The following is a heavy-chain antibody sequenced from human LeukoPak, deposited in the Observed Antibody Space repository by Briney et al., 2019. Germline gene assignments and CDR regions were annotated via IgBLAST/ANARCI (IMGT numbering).Heavy chain of an antibody. J-gene: IGHJ3*02. CDR2: MNPNSGNT. D-gene: IGHD3-10*01. V-gene: IGHV1-8*03. Sequence: ASVKVSCKASGYTFTSYDINWVRQATGQGLEWMGWMNPNSGNTGCAQKFQGRVTITRNTSISTAYMELSSLRSEDTAVYYCARWGAKSLSWFGESHDAFDIWGQGTMVTVSS. CDR1: GYTFTSYD. CDR3: ARWGAKSLSWFGESHDAFDI.